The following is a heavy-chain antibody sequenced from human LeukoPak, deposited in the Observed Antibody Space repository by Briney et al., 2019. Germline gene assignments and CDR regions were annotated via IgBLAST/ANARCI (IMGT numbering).Heavy chain of an antibody. D-gene: IGHD1-26*01. Sequence: SETLSLTCAVYGGSFSGYYWSWIRQPPGKGLEWIGEINHSGSTNYNPSLKSRVTISVDTSKNQFSLKLSSVTAADTAVYYCARDRALSVGATFHGFDPWGQGTLVTVSS. V-gene: IGHV4-34*01. CDR1: GGSFSGYY. CDR2: INHSGST. J-gene: IGHJ5*02. CDR3: ARDRALSVGATFHGFDP.